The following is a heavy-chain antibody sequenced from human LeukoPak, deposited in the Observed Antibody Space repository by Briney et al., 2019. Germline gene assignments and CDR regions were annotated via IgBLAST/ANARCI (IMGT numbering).Heavy chain of an antibody. D-gene: IGHD2-21*01. V-gene: IGHV4-31*03. CDR1: GGSISTSIFY. CDR3: ARDSGDRNFDF. Sequence: SETLSLTCTVSGGSISTSIFYWNWIRQHPGKGLEWIGYIYYTGDTFYNPSLKSRVTISLDTSENQFSLKMNSVTAADTAMYYCARDSGDRNFDFWGQGTLVTVSS. CDR2: IYYTGDT. J-gene: IGHJ4*02.